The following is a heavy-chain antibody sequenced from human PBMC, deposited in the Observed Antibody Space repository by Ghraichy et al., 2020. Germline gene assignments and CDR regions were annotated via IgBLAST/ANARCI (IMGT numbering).Heavy chain of an antibody. V-gene: IGHV3-7*03. Sequence: GGSLRLSCAASGFTFSSYWMSWVRQAPGKGLEWVANIKQDGSEKYYVDSVKGRFTISRDNAKNSLYLQMNSLRAEDTAVYYCARDLWWELQHWFDPWGQGTLVTVSS. J-gene: IGHJ5*02. CDR1: GFTFSSYW. CDR3: ARDLWWELQHWFDP. D-gene: IGHD1-26*01. CDR2: IKQDGSEK.